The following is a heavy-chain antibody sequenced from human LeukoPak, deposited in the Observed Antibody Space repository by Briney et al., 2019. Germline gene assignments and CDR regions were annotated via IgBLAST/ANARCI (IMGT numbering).Heavy chain of an antibody. CDR3: ARTAYCGGDCYLRPYYYYYMDV. J-gene: IGHJ6*03. V-gene: IGHV4-34*01. CDR2: INHSGST. Sequence: SETLSLTCAVYGGSFSGYYWSWIRQPPGKGLEWIGEINHSGSTNYNPSLKSRVTISVDTSKNQFSLKLSSVTAADTAVYYCARTAYCGGDCYLRPYYYYYMDVWGKGTTVTVSS. D-gene: IGHD2-21*02. CDR1: GGSFSGYY.